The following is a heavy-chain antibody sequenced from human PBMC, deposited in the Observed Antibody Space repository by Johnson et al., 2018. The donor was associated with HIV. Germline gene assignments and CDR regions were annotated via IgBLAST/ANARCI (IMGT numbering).Heavy chain of an antibody. J-gene: IGHJ3*02. Sequence: VQLVESGGGVVRPGGSLRLSCAASGLTFSNYAMSWVRQGPGKGLEWVSAIGSSGGSTCYADSVKGRFTISRDNSKNTLYLQMNSLRGEDTAVYYCARDCYCVGAFDIWGQGTMVTVSS. CDR3: ARDCYCVGAFDI. V-gene: IGHV3-23*04. CDR2: IGSSGGST. CDR1: GLTFSNYA. D-gene: IGHD2-21*01.